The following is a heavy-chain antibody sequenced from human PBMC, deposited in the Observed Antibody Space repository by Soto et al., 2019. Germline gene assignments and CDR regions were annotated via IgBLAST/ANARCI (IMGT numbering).Heavy chain of an antibody. D-gene: IGHD2-2*01. CDR2: IHYSGST. J-gene: IGHJ6*02. V-gene: IGHV4-59*01. Sequence: SETLSLTCTDSGGSISSYYWSWIRQSPGKGLEWIGYIHYSGSTKSNPSLKSRVTISVDTSRNQVSLKLSSVTAADSAVYFCARARYQLLHPYYYGMDVWGQGTTVTVSS. CDR1: GGSISSYY. CDR3: ARARYQLLHPYYYGMDV.